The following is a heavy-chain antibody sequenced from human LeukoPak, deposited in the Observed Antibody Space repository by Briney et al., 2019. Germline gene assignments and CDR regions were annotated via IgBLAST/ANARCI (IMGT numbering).Heavy chain of an antibody. CDR3: ARGYCSSTSCCYRTSSYGMDV. CDR1: GGSCSGYY. D-gene: IGHD2-2*01. V-gene: IGHV4-34*01. J-gene: IGHJ6*04. Sequence: KPSETLSLTCAVYGGSCSGYYWSWIRQPPGKGLEWIGEINHSGSTNYNPSLKSRVTISVDTSKNQFSLKLSSVTAADTAVYYCARGYCSSTSCCYRTSSYGMDVWGKGTTVTVSS. CDR2: INHSGST.